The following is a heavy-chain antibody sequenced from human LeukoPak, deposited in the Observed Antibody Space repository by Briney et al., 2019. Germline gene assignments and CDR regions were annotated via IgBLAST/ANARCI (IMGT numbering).Heavy chain of an antibody. D-gene: IGHD6-6*01. J-gene: IGHJ4*02. Sequence: SETLSLTCAVYGGSFSGYHWSWIRQPPGKGLEWNGEINHRGSTNYNPSLKSRVTMSVDTSKNQFSLKLSSVTAADTAVYYCARGRGAARFVTIEFDYWGQGALVTVSS. CDR2: INHRGST. CDR3: ARGRGAARFVTIEFDY. V-gene: IGHV4-34*01. CDR1: GGSFSGYH.